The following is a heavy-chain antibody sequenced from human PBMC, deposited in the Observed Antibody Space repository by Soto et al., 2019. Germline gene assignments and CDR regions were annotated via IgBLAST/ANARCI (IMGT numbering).Heavy chain of an antibody. Sequence: SETLSLTCTVSGASISTSSYYWGWIRQPPGKGLEWIGSIYYTGHTYYSPSLKSRVTISVDTSKNQFSLKLSSVTAADTAVYYCARHVRSYGYVGWFDPWGQGTLVTVSS. D-gene: IGHD5-18*01. CDR1: GASISTSSYY. J-gene: IGHJ5*02. CDR2: IYYTGHT. CDR3: ARHVRSYGYVGWFDP. V-gene: IGHV4-39*01.